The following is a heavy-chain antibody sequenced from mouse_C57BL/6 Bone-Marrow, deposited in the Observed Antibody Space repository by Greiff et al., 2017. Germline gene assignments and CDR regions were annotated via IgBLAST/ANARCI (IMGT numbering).Heavy chain of an antibody. Sequence: VQLQQPGAELVKPGASVKLSCKASGYTFTSYWMHWVKQRPGQGLEWIGVIDPSGSCTNYNEKFKGKATLTVDTSSSTAYMQLRSLTSEDSAVYYCARWGGYAWYFDVWGTGTTVTVSS. D-gene: IGHD2-2*01. CDR1: GYTFTSYW. CDR3: ARWGGYAWYFDV. J-gene: IGHJ1*03. CDR2: IDPSGSCT. V-gene: IGHV1-69*02.